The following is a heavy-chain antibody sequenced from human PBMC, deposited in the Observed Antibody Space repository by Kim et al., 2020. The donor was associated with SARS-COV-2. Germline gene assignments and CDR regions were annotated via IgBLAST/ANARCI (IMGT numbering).Heavy chain of an antibody. CDR2: ISYDGSNK. CDR3: ARDPIEMAPIGSDFDY. Sequence: GGSLRLSCAASGFTFSSYAMHWVRQAPGKGMEWVAVISYDGSNKYYADSVKGRFTISRDNSKNTLYLQMNSLRAEDTAVYYCARDPIEMAPIGSDFDYWG. J-gene: IGHJ4*01. CDR1: GFTFSSYA. V-gene: IGHV3-30*04. D-gene: IGHD1-26*01.